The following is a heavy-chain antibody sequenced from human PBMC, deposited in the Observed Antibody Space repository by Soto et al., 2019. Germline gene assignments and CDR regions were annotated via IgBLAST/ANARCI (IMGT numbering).Heavy chain of an antibody. CDR2: ISAYNGDT. CDR1: GYTFSSYG. CDR3: AREQKRYSSYAMDV. Sequence: QVQLVQSGADMKKPGASVKVSCKASGYTFSSYGISWVRQAPGQGLEWMGWISAYNGDTHYAQKFQGRVTMTTDASTSTAYMELRSLRSDDTAVYYCAREQKRYSSYAMDVWGQGTTVSVS. J-gene: IGHJ6*02. V-gene: IGHV1-18*04.